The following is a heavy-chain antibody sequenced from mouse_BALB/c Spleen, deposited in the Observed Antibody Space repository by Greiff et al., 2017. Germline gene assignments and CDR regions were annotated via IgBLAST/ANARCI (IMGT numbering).Heavy chain of an antibody. CDR2: ISSGGSYT. CDR3: ARGGYYYGSSYYYAMDY. CDR1: GFTFSSYA. D-gene: IGHD1-1*01. Sequence: DVQLVESGGGLVKPGGSLKLSCAASGFTFSSYAMSWVRQSPEKRLEWVAEISSGGSYTYYPDTVTGRFTISRDNAKNTLYLEMSSLRSEDTAMYYCARGGYYYGSSYYYAMDYWGQGTSVTVSS. J-gene: IGHJ4*01. V-gene: IGHV5-9-4*01.